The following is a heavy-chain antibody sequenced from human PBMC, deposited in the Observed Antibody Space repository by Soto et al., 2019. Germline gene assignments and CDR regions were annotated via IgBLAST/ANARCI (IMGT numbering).Heavy chain of an antibody. D-gene: IGHD7-27*01. Sequence: QVQLQESGPGLVKPSETLSLTCTVSGGSISSYYWSWILQPPGKGLEWIGYIYYSGSTNYNPSLNNRVTISVDTSKNQFSLKVSSVTAADTAVYFCARRWGTSFDFWGQGTLVTVSS. CDR1: GGSISSYY. CDR2: IYYSGST. J-gene: IGHJ4*02. CDR3: ARRWGTSFDF. V-gene: IGHV4-59*01.